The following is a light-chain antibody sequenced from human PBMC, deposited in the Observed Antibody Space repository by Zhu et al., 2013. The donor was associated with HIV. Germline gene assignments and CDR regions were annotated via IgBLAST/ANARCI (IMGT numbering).Light chain of an antibody. Sequence: SYELTQPPSVSVAPGKTARITCGGNNIGSKDVHWYRQKAGQAPVLVIYDDNDRPSGIPERFSGSNSGNTATLTISRVEDGDEADYYCQLWDNDSDHPSFGGGTKLTVL. CDR1: NIGSKD. V-gene: IGLV3-21*01. CDR3: QLWDNDSDHPS. CDR2: DDN. J-gene: IGLJ2*01.